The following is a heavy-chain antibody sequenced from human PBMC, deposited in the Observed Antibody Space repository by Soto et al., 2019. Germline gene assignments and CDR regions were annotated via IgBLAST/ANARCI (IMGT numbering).Heavy chain of an antibody. CDR1: GYTFTSYD. D-gene: IGHD3-3*01. CDR2: MNPNSGNT. J-gene: IGHJ3*02. CDR3: ARGWFRYDFWSGYTKDDI. V-gene: IGHV1-8*01. Sequence: ASVKVSCKASGYTFTSYDINWVRQATGQGLEWMGWMNPNSGNTGYAQKFQGRVTMTRNTSISTAYMELSSLRSEDTAVYYCARGWFRYDFWSGYTKDDIWGKGTMVPVSS.